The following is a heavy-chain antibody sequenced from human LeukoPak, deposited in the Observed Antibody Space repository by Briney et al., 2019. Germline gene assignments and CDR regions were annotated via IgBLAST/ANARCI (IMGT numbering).Heavy chain of an antibody. Sequence: PGGSLRLSCAASGFTFSSYGMHWVRQAPGKGLEWVAVISYDGSNKYYADSVKGRFTISRDNSKNTLYLQMNSLRAEDTAVYYCAKDRQICPYCYGMDVWGQGTTVTVSS. D-gene: IGHD2-15*01. CDR3: AKDRQICPYCYGMDV. CDR2: ISYDGSNK. CDR1: GFTFSSYG. V-gene: IGHV3-30*18. J-gene: IGHJ6*02.